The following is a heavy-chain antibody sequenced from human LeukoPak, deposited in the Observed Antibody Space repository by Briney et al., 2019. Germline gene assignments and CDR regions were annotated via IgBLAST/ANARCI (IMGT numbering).Heavy chain of an antibody. CDR2: INHSGST. J-gene: IGHJ5*02. CDR1: GGSISSSSYY. V-gene: IGHV4-39*07. D-gene: IGHD2-2*02. CDR3: ARGEAGTLDIVVVPAAIHNWFDP. Sequence: PSETLSLTCTVSGGSISSSSYYWSWIRQPPGKGLEWIGEINHSGSTNYNPSLKSRVTISVDTSKNQFSLKLSSVTAADTAVYYCARGEAGTLDIVVVPAAIHNWFDPWGQGTLVTVSS.